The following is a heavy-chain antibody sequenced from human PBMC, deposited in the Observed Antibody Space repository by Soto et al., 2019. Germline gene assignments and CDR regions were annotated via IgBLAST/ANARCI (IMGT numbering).Heavy chain of an antibody. CDR2: IWYDGSNK. CDR1: GFTFSNHG. Sequence: QVQLVESGGGVVQPGRSLRLSCAASGFTFSNHGMHWVRQAPGKGLEWVALIWYDGSNKDYADSVKGRFTISRDNSKNTLYLQMNSLRAEDTAVYYCASDSLAVATDFDYWGQGTLVTVSA. J-gene: IGHJ4*02. CDR3: ASDSLAVATDFDY. V-gene: IGHV3-33*01. D-gene: IGHD6-19*01.